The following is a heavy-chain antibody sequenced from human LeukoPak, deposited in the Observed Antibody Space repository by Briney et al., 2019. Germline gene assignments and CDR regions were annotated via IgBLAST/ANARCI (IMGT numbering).Heavy chain of an antibody. V-gene: IGHV4-39*01. CDR1: GASLSGSQYY. D-gene: IGHD3-9*01. CDR3: ARHRGSLKTGYSPKNPLDV. Sequence: SETLSLTCSVSGASLSGSQYYWGWIRQPPGRPLQWIATIFYTGSTLYNPSLSSRFSLSVYTSKNQISLRLTSVTAADSALYYCARHRGSLKTGYSPKNPLDVWGQGTMVTVSS. CDR2: IFYTGST. J-gene: IGHJ3*01.